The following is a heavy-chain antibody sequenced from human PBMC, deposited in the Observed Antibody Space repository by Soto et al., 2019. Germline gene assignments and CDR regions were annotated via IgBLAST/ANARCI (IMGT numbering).Heavy chain of an antibody. J-gene: IGHJ4*02. CDR2: INAGNGNT. CDR1: GYTFTSYA. CDR3: ARVGKGYCSGGSCYNFDY. Sequence: GASVKVSCKASGYTFTSYAMHLVRQAPGQRLEWMGWINAGNGNTKYSQKFQGRVTITRDTSASTAYKELSSMRSKDTAVYYSARVGKGYCSGGSCYNFDYWGQGTLVTVSS. D-gene: IGHD2-15*01. V-gene: IGHV1-3*01.